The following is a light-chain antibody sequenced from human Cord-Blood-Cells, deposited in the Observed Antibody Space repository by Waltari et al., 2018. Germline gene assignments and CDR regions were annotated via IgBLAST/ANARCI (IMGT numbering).Light chain of an antibody. V-gene: IGLV1-44*01. CDR3: AAWDDSLNGWV. CDR2: RNN. J-gene: IGLJ3*02. Sequence: QSVLTQPPSASGTPGPRVTISCSGRSSNIGSNTVNWYQQLPGTAPKLLIYRNNQRPSGVPDRFSGSKSGTSASLAISGLQAEDEADYYCAAWDDSLNGWVFGGGTKLTVL. CDR1: SSNIGSNT.